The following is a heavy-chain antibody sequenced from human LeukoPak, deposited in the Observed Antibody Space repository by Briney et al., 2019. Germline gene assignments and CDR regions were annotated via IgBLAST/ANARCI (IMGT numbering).Heavy chain of an antibody. CDR2: ISAYNGNT. V-gene: IGHV1-18*01. D-gene: IGHD1-1*01. CDR3: ARTNEKLATDYYYYYYMDV. CDR1: GYTFTSYG. J-gene: IGHJ6*03. Sequence: GASVKVSCKASGYTFTSYGISWVRQAPGQGLEWMGWISAYNGNTNYAQKLQGRVTMTTDTSTGTAYMELRSLRSDDTAVYYCARTNEKLATDYYYYYYMDVWGKGTTVTVSS.